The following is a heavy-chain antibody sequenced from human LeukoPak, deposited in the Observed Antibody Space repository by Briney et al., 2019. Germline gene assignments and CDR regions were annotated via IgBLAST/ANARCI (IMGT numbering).Heavy chain of an antibody. CDR3: AKDRH. V-gene: IGHV3-9*03. CDR1: GFTFDDYA. Sequence: PGGSLRLSCAASGFTFDDYAMHWVRQAPGKGLEWVSGISWNSGSIGYADSVKGRFTISRDNAKNSLYLQMNSLRAEDMALYYCAKDRHWGQGTLVTVSS. CDR2: ISWNSGSI. J-gene: IGHJ4*02.